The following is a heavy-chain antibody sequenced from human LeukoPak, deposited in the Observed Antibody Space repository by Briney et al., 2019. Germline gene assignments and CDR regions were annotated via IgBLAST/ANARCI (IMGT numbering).Heavy chain of an antibody. D-gene: IGHD6-13*01. V-gene: IGHV4-34*01. J-gene: IGHJ5*02. Sequence: SETLSLTCTVSGGSISSYYWSWIRQPPGKGLEWIGEINHSGSTNYNPSLRSRVTISVDTSKNQFSLKLSSVTAADTAVYYCARGYSSSWYEEGWFDPWGQGTLVTVSS. CDR3: ARGYSSSWYEEGWFDP. CDR1: GGSISSYY. CDR2: INHSGST.